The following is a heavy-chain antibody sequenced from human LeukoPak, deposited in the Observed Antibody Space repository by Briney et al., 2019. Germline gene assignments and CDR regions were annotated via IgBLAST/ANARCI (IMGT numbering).Heavy chain of an antibody. J-gene: IGHJ4*02. V-gene: IGHV1-69*13. D-gene: IGHD1-26*01. Sequence: GAPVKVSCKASGGTFSSYAISWVRQAPGQGLEWMGGIIPIFGTANYAQKFQGRVTITADESTSTAYMELSSLRSEDTAVYYCARALSGSYYQAYWGQGTLVTVSS. CDR1: GGTFSSYA. CDR3: ARALSGSYYQAY. CDR2: IIPIFGTA.